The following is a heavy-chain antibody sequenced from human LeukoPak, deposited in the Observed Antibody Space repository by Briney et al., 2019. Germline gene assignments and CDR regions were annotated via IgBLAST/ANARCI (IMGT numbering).Heavy chain of an antibody. D-gene: IGHD6-13*01. J-gene: IGHJ4*02. V-gene: IGHV3-23*01. CDR3: AAPQYSGSWYHGALGY. Sequence: PGGSLRLSCAASGFTFSSYAMSWVRQAPGKGLEWVSTISGSGGGTYYADSVKGRFTISRDNSKNTLYLQMNSLRAEDTAVYYCAAPQYSGSWYHGALGYWGQGTLVTASS. CDR2: ISGSGGGT. CDR1: GFTFSSYA.